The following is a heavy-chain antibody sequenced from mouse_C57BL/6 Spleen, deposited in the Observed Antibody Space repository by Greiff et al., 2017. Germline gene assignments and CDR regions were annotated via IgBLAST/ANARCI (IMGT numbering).Heavy chain of an antibody. D-gene: IGHD1-1*01. V-gene: IGHV1-82*01. Sequence: VHLVESGPELVKPGASVKISCKASGYAFSSSWMNWVKQRPGKGLEWIGRIYPGDGDTNYNGKFKGKATLTADKSSSTAYMQLSSLTSEDSAVYFCARIPIPYYYGSSLDYWGQGTTLTVSS. CDR3: ARIPIPYYYGSSLDY. CDR1: GYAFSSSW. J-gene: IGHJ2*01. CDR2: IYPGDGDT.